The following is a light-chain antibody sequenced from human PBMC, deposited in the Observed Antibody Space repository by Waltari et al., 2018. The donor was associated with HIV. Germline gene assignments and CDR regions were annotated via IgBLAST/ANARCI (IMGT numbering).Light chain of an antibody. V-gene: IGLV2-23*01. J-gene: IGLJ1*01. Sequence: QSALTQPASVSGSPGQSVTISCTGTTTDSGTYKVVSWYQHPPGKAPKLIIYEAPKRPSAVSNRFSGSASGNTASLRISGLQSEDEADYYCCSYAGDSFGFGTGTKVTVL. CDR1: TTDSGTYKV. CDR2: EAP. CDR3: CSYAGDSFG.